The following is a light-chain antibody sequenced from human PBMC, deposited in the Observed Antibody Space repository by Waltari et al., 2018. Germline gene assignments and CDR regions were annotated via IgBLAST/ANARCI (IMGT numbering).Light chain of an antibody. V-gene: IGLV1-44*01. CDR1: SSNIGRNT. Sequence: QSVLTQPPSVSGTPGQRVTISCSGSSSNIGRNTVNWYQQPPGTTPKLPVLSENVRPSGVPERFSGSRSGTSASLAISGLQSDDEGDYYCAVWDGSLNAVLFGGGTKLTVL. CDR3: AVWDGSLNAVL. CDR2: SEN. J-gene: IGLJ2*01.